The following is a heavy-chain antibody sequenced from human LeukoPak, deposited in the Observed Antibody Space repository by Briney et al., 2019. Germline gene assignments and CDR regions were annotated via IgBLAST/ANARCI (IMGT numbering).Heavy chain of an antibody. V-gene: IGHV1-24*01. J-gene: IGHJ3*01. CDR3: ATLLLSKKRYYDFWTSAFDF. Sequence: ASVKVSCKVSEYRLTELSMHWVRLAPGKGLEWMGGFDPEDVDTIYAQKFEGRVTMTEDTSTDAAYLELSSLRSEDTAVYYCATLLLSKKRYYDFWTSAFDFWGQGTMVTVSS. CDR1: EYRLTELS. D-gene: IGHD3-3*01. CDR2: FDPEDVDT.